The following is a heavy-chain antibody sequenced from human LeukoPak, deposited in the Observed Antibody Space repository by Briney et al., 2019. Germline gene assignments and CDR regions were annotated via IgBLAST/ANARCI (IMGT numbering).Heavy chain of an antibody. CDR1: GFTFDDYA. CDR2: ISWNSGSI. J-gene: IGHJ4*02. Sequence: GGSLRLSCAASGFTFDDYAMHWVRQAPGKGLEWVSGISWNSGSIGYADSVKGRFTISRDNAKNSLYLQMNSLRAEDTAVYYCARTTVGEYYFDYWGQGTLVTVSS. V-gene: IGHV3-9*01. CDR3: ARTTVGEYYFDY. D-gene: IGHD4-23*01.